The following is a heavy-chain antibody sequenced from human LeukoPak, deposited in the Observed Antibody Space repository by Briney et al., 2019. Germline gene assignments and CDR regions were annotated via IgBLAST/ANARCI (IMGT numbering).Heavy chain of an antibody. V-gene: IGHV1-2*02. CDR1: GYTFTGSY. Sequence: ASVKVSCKASGYTFTGSYMHWVRQAPGQGLEWMGWINPNSGGTNYAQKFQGRVTMTRDTSISTAYMELSRLRSDDTAVYYCARANYDFWSGYYTRGWFDPWGQGTLVTVSS. D-gene: IGHD3-3*01. CDR3: ARANYDFWSGYYTRGWFDP. CDR2: INPNSGGT. J-gene: IGHJ5*02.